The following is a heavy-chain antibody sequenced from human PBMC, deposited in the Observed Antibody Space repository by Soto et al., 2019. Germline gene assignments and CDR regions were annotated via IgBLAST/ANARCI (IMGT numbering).Heavy chain of an antibody. J-gene: IGHJ6*02. D-gene: IGHD6-13*01. CDR2: TYYRSKWYN. V-gene: IGHV6-1*01. Sequence: SQTLSLTCAISGDSVSINSAAWNLIRQSPSRGLEWLGRTYYRSKWYNDYAVSVKSRITINPDTSKNQFSLQLNSVAPEDTAVYYCARAYSSTRRSGMDVWGQGTTVTVSS. CDR3: ARAYSSTRRSGMDV. CDR1: GDSVSINSAA.